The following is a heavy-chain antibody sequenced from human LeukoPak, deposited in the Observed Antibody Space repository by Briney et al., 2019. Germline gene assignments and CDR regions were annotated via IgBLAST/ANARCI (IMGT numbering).Heavy chain of an antibody. CDR3: ARVIVVVVAATSTPDAFDI. Sequence: ASVKVSCKASGYTFTSYGISWVRQAPGQGLEWMGWISAYNGNTNYAQKFQGRVTMTTDTSTSTAYMELRSLRSDDPAVYYCARVIVVVVAATSTPDAFDIWGQGTMVTVSS. CDR2: ISAYNGNT. D-gene: IGHD2-15*01. V-gene: IGHV1-18*01. CDR1: GYTFTSYG. J-gene: IGHJ3*02.